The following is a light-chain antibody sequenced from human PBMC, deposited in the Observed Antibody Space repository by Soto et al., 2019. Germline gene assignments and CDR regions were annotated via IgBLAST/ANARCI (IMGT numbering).Light chain of an antibody. V-gene: IGLV1-47*02. Sequence: QSVLTQPPSASGTPGQSITISCSGSSSNIGSNYVYWYQQFSGTAPKLLIYSDNQRPSGVPDRFSGSKSGTSASLAISGLRSWDEADYYCAAWDDSLRGSWVFGGGTKVTVL. CDR2: SDN. CDR1: SSNIGSNY. J-gene: IGLJ3*02. CDR3: AAWDDSLRGSWV.